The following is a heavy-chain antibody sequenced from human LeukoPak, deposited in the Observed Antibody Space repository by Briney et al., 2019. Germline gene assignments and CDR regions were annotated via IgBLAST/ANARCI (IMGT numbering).Heavy chain of an antibody. J-gene: IGHJ6*02. CDR1: GDSIRTTRY. CDR2: VYFSGST. V-gene: IGHV4-39*01. CDR3: ATQGYNSQTMDV. D-gene: IGHD5-24*01. Sequence: PSETLSLTCTVSGDSIRTTRYWGWIRQPPGKGLEWIGAVYFSGSTYYNPSLKSRVIISVDTSKNQFSLKLTSVTAADTAVYYCATQGYNSQTMDVWGQGTTATVSS.